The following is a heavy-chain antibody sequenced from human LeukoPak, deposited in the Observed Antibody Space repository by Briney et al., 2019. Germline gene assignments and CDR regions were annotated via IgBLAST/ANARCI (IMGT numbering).Heavy chain of an antibody. V-gene: IGHV4-39*07. D-gene: IGHD2-21*02. CDR2: IYYSGST. CDR1: GGSISSSSYY. CDR3: ARAAYCGGDCYPYYYYYGMDV. J-gene: IGHJ6*02. Sequence: PSETLSLTCTVSGGSISSSSYYWGWIRQPPGKGPEWIGSIYYSGSTYYNPSLKSRVTISVDTSKNQFSLKLSSVTAADTAVYYCARAAYCGGDCYPYYYYYGMDVWGQGTTVTVSS.